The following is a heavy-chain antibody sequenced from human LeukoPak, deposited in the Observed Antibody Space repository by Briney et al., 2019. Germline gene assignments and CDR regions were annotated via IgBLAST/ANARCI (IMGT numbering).Heavy chain of an antibody. CDR1: GGSISSYY. CDR2: INHSGST. D-gene: IGHD6-19*01. V-gene: IGHV4-34*01. J-gene: IGHJ4*02. Sequence: SETLSLTCTVSGGSISSYYWSWIRQPPGKGLEWIGEINHSGSTNYNPSLRSRVTISVDTSKNQFSLKLSSVTAADTAVYYCARGPQWLVRLFDYWGQGTLVTVSS. CDR3: ARGPQWLVRLFDY.